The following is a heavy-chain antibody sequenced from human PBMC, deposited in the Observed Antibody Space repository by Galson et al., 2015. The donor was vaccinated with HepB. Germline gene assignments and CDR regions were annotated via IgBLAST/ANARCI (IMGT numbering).Heavy chain of an antibody. CDR1: GGSISSYY. CDR3: ASGIAAAP. CDR2: IYYSGST. V-gene: IGHV4-59*01. J-gene: IGHJ5*02. D-gene: IGHD6-13*01. Sequence: QVQLQESGPGLVKPSETLSLTCTVSGGSISSYYWSWIRQPPGKGLEWIGYIYYSGSTNYNPSLKSRVTISVDTSKNQFSLKLSSVTAADTAVYYCASGIAAAPWGQGTLVTVSS.